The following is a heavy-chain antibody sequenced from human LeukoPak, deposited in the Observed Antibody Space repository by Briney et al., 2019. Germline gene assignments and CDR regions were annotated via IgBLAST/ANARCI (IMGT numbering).Heavy chain of an antibody. Sequence: ASVKVSCKASGYTFTTYSIHWVRLAPGQRLEWMGWINAANSDTKYSQRFQGRVTITRDTSASTAYMELSSLRSEDTAVYYCARASPYNWFDPWGQGTLVTVSS. J-gene: IGHJ5*02. V-gene: IGHV1-3*01. CDR2: INAANSDT. CDR1: GYTFTTYS. CDR3: ARASPYNWFDP.